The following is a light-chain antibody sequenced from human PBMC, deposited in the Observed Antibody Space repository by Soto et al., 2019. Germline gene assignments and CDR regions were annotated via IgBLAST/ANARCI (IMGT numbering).Light chain of an antibody. Sequence: VIWRTQYPSLLSASTGDRFTISCLMSQGISSYLAWYQQKPGKAPELLIYAASTLQSGVTSRFSGSGSGTDFTLTISRLEPEDFAVYYCQQYGSSTITFGQGTRLDIK. V-gene: IGKV1D-8*03. CDR2: AAS. CDR3: QQYGSSTIT. CDR1: QGISSY. J-gene: IGKJ5*01.